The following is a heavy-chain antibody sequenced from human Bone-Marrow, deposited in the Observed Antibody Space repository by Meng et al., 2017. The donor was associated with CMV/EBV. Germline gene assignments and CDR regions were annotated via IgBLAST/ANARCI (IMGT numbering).Heavy chain of an antibody. D-gene: IGHD6-13*01. CDR1: GFTFSSYE. V-gene: IGHV3-74*01. CDR2: INTDERTT. Sequence: GESLKISCAASGFTFSSYEMNWVRQAPGEGLVWVSGINTDERTTAYADSVKGRFTISRDNAKKTVYLQMNSLRDEDTAVYYCARGGGTAGLRDLWGRGTLVTVSS. CDR3: ARGGGTAGLRDL. J-gene: IGHJ2*01.